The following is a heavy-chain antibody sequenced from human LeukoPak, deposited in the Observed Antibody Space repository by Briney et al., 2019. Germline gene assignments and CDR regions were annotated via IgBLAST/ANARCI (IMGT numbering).Heavy chain of an antibody. J-gene: IGHJ5*02. CDR3: ARLRLSGGSFSVGWFDP. CDR2: IYYSGST. Sequence: SQTLSLTCTVSGGSISSGDYYWSWIRQPPGKGLEWIGYIYYSGSTYYNPSLKSRVTISVDTSKNQFSLRLNSVTAADTAVYFCARLRLSGGSFSVGWFDPWGQGIQVTVSS. D-gene: IGHD1-26*01. V-gene: IGHV4-30-4*08. CDR1: GGSISSGDYY.